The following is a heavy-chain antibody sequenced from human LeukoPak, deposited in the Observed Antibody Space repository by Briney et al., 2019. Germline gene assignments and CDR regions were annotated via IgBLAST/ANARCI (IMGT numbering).Heavy chain of an antibody. J-gene: IGHJ4*02. Sequence: GGSLRLSCAASGFTFSNYGMHWVRQAPGKGLEGVALIVYDGNNKYYADSVKGRFTISRDNSKNTLYLQLNSLRAEDAAVYYCARQHCSGGDCYFFDWGQGTLVTVSS. CDR2: IVYDGNNK. CDR1: GFTFSNYG. CDR3: ARQHCSGGDCYFFD. V-gene: IGHV3-33*01. D-gene: IGHD2-15*01.